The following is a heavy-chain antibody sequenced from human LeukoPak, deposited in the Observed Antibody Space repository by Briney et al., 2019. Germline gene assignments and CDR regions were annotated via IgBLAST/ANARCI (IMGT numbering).Heavy chain of an antibody. CDR3: AKSKGGLLWFGELLLIDAFDI. J-gene: IGHJ3*02. CDR2: ISGSGAIT. D-gene: IGHD3-10*01. Sequence: GGSLRLSCAASGFTFSTYAMNWGRQFPGKGLEWVSAISGSGAITYYADSVKGRFTISRDNSKNTLYLQMNSLRAEDTAIYYCAKSKGGLLWFGELLLIDAFDIWGQGTMVTVSS. V-gene: IGHV3-23*01. CDR1: GFTFSTYA.